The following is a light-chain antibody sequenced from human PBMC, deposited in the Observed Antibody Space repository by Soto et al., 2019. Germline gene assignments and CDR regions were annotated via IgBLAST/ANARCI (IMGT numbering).Light chain of an antibody. CDR1: QTVRNNY. CDR3: QQRTT. V-gene: IGKV3D-20*02. Sequence: VLTPSPGTLSLSPGEIATLSCRASQTVRNNYLAWYQQKPGQAPRLLIYDASSRATGIPDRFSGGGSGTDFTLTISRLEPEDFAVYYCQQRTTFGQGTKVDIK. J-gene: IGKJ1*01. CDR2: DAS.